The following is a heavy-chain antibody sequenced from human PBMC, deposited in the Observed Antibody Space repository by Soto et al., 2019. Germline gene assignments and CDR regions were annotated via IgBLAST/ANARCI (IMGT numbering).Heavy chain of an antibody. J-gene: IGHJ6*02. CDR2: ISVAGDT. Sequence: PGGSLRLSCAASGFTFSRYDIHWVRQGKGKGLEWVSGISVAGDTYYPGYVKGRFTISRENAKNSFYLQMNNLRAGDTAVYYCARGLPGGMDVWGQGTTVTVSS. CDR3: ARGLPGGMDV. V-gene: IGHV3-13*01. CDR1: GFTFSRYD.